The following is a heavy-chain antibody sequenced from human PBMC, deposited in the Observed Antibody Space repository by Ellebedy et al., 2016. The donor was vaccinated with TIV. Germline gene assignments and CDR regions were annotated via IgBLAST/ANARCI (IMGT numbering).Heavy chain of an antibody. CDR3: ARDGAKVGATFGY. CDR1: GFTFSSYS. D-gene: IGHD1-26*01. V-gene: IGHV3-48*04. J-gene: IGHJ4*02. Sequence: GESLKISXAASGFTFSSYSMNWVRQAPGKGLEWVSYISSSSSTIYYADSVKGRFTISRDNAKNSLYLQMNSLRAEDTAVYYCARDGAKVGATFGYWGQGTLVTVSS. CDR2: ISSSSSTI.